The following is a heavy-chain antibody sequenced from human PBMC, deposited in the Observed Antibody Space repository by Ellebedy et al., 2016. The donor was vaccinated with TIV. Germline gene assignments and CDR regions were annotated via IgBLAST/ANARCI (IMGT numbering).Heavy chain of an antibody. CDR1: GFIASDYY. D-gene: IGHD6-19*01. Sequence: GESLKISXAASGFIASDYYMSWIQQAPGKGLEWVSYISDSGSMIHYADSVKGRFTISRDNSKNSLYLQMNNLRAEDTAVYYCARISSGRSFYGMDVWGQGTTVTVSS. V-gene: IGHV3-11*01. CDR3: ARISSGRSFYGMDV. CDR2: ISDSGSMI. J-gene: IGHJ6*02.